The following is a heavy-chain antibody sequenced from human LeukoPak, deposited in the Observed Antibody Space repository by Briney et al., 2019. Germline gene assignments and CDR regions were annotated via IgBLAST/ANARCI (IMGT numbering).Heavy chain of an antibody. D-gene: IGHD6-19*01. CDR2: IYPGDSDT. J-gene: IGHJ3*02. CDR1: GYSFTSYW. V-gene: IGHV5-51*01. CDR3: ARQVVAGTIVVDI. Sequence: GESLKISCKGSGYSFTSYWIGWVRQMPGKGLEWMGIIYPGDSDTRYSPPFQGQVTISADKSISTAYLQWSSLKASDTAMYYCARQVVAGTIVVDIWGQGTMVTVSS.